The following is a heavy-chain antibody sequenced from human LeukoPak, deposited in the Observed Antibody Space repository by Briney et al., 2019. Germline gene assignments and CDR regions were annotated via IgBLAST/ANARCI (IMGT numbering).Heavy chain of an antibody. J-gene: IGHJ6*03. CDR1: GFTFSIYA. D-gene: IGHD3-3*01. CDR2: ISGGSA. Sequence: TGGSLRLSCETSGFTFSIYALSWVRQAPGKGLEWVSAISGGSADYADSVKGRFSISIDNSKNTLYLQMNSLRAEDTAVYYCAKDRSSRYDFWSGSFSHYYYYYMDVWGKGTTVAVSS. V-gene: IGHV3-23*01. CDR3: AKDRSSRYDFWSGSFSHYYYYYMDV.